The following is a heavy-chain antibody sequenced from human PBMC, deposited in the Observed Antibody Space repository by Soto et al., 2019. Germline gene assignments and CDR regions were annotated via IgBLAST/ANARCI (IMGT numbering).Heavy chain of an antibody. J-gene: IGHJ4*02. CDR1: GGSVTSDEDY. Sequence: SETLSLTCTVSGGSVTSDEDYWSWIRQSPGKGLEWIGYISNSGSTGYNPSLKTRLSVSVDRSKNQFTLRLTSVTAADTAVYFCATESGSTYGYFDYWGQGTQVTVSS. V-gene: IGHV4-30-4*01. CDR2: ISNSGST. CDR3: ATESGSTYGYFDY. D-gene: IGHD4-17*01.